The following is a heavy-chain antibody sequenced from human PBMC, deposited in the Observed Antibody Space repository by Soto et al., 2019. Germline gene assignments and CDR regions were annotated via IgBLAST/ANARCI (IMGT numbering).Heavy chain of an antibody. V-gene: IGHV4-34*01. J-gene: IGHJ4*02. Sequence: SETLSLTCAVYGGSFSGYYWSWIRQPPGKGLERIGEINHSGSTNYNPSLKSRVTISVDTSKNQFSLKLSSVTAADTVVYFCAKLYSGSYYTYFDYWGQGTLVTVSS. CDR3: AKLYSGSYYTYFDY. CDR2: INHSGST. D-gene: IGHD1-26*01. CDR1: GGSFSGYY.